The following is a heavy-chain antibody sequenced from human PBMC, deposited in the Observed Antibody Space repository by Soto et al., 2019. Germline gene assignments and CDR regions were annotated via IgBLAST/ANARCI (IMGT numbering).Heavy chain of an antibody. CDR3: SRDGWFSKTYRYYMDV. J-gene: IGHJ6*03. Sequence: SLRLSCAASGFTFSSYGMHWVRQAPGKGLEWVAVIWYDGSNKYYADSVKGRFTISRDNSKNTLYLQMNSLRSEDTAVYYCSRDGWFSKTYRYYMDVWGRGTTVTVSS. V-gene: IGHV3-33*01. CDR1: GFTFSSYG. D-gene: IGHD6-19*01. CDR2: IWYDGSNK.